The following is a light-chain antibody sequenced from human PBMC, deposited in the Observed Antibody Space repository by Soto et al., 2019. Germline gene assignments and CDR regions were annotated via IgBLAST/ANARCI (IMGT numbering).Light chain of an antibody. Sequence: EAVFTQSPATLSSSPGERATLSCRASQSVATNVAWYQQRPGQAPRLLIYGASKRAIGLPARFSGSGSGTEFTLTITSLQSEDFAVYYCQQYNNWPQTFGQGTKVDIK. CDR2: GAS. V-gene: IGKV3-15*01. CDR1: QSVATN. J-gene: IGKJ1*01. CDR3: QQYNNWPQT.